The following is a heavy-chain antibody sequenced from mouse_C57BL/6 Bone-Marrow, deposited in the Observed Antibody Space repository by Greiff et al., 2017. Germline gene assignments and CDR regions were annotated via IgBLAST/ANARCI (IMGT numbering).Heavy chain of an antibody. V-gene: IGHV1-39*01. D-gene: IGHD1-1*01. CDR3: ARSYGSSPFAY. CDR1: GYSFTDYN. J-gene: IGHJ3*01. CDR2: INPNYGTT. Sequence: EVHLEESGPELVKPGASVKISCKASGYSFTDYNMNWVKQSNGKSLEWIGVINPNYGTTSYNQKFNGKATLTVDQSSSTAYMQLNSLTAEDSAVYYCARSYGSSPFAYWGQGTLVTVSA.